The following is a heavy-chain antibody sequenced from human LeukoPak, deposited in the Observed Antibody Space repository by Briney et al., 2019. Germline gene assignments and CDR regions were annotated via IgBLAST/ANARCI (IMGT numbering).Heavy chain of an antibody. CDR3: AKDLGAHGDSDYYFDY. Sequence: GGSLRLSCAASGFTFSSYGMHWVRQAPGKGLEWVAVISYDGSNKYYADSVKGRFTISRDNSKNTLYLQMNSLRAEDTAVYYCAKDLGAHGDSDYYFDYWGQGTLVTVSS. CDR2: ISYDGSNK. V-gene: IGHV3-30*18. J-gene: IGHJ4*02. CDR1: GFTFSSYG. D-gene: IGHD4-17*01.